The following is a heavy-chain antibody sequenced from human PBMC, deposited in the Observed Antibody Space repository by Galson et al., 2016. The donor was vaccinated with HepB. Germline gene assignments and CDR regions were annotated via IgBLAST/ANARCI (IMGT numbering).Heavy chain of an antibody. CDR2: ITPDNGNT. D-gene: IGHD6-19*01. CDR3: ARPSSGWANDAFDI. CDR1: GYTFSSYP. J-gene: IGHJ3*02. Sequence: SVKVSCKASGYTFSSYPIHWVRQAPGQGLEWMGIITPDNGNTVYAQKFQGSVTMTSDTSTSTVYMEVSSLRSEHTAVYYCARPSSGWANDAFDIWGQGTMVTVSS. V-gene: IGHV1-46*01.